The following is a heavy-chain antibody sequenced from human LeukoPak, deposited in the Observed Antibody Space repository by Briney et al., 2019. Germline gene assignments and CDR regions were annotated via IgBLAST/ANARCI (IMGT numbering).Heavy chain of an antibody. V-gene: IGHV4-59*01. CDR1: GGSISSYY. Sequence: SETLSLTCTVSGGSISSYYWSWIRQPPGKGLEWIGYIYYSGSTNYNPSLKSRVTISVDTSKNQFSLKLSSVTAADTAVYYCARGLMTTVVTYYFDYWSQGTLVTVSS. J-gene: IGHJ4*02. CDR2: IYYSGST. CDR3: ARGLMTTVVTYYFDY. D-gene: IGHD4-23*01.